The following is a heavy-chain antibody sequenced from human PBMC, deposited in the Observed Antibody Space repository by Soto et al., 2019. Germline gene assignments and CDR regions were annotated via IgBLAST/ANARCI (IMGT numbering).Heavy chain of an antibody. CDR3: AKQDSCSGDLCYSDYNYGMDV. Sequence: PGGSLRLSCAASGFTFSSYAMSWVRQAPGKGLEWVSTISGSGGGTYYADSVKGRFTISRDNSKSTLFLQMNSLRAEDTAVYYCAKQDSCSGDLCYSDYNYGMDVWGQGNTVTVSS. CDR2: ISGSGGGT. CDR1: GFTFSSYA. V-gene: IGHV3-23*01. D-gene: IGHD2-15*01. J-gene: IGHJ6*02.